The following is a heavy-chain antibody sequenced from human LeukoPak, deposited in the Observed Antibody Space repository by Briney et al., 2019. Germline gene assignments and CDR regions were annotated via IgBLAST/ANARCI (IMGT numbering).Heavy chain of an antibody. CDR2: INHSGST. D-gene: IGHD6-6*01. V-gene: IGHV4-34*01. J-gene: IGHJ6*03. Sequence: SETLSLTCAVYGGSFSGYYWNWIRQPPGKGLEWIGEINHSGSTYYNPSLKSRVTISVDPSKNQVSLKLSSVTPADTAVYYCARVIRSTVGYYYYSYMDVWGKGTTVTVSS. CDR1: GGSFSGYY. CDR3: ARVIRSTVGYYYYSYMDV.